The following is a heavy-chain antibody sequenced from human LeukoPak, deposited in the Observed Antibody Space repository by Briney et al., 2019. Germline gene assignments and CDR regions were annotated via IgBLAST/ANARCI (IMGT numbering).Heavy chain of an antibody. CDR3: ARGRGTFGGVIVPLFDP. J-gene: IGHJ5*02. Sequence: GGSLRLSCAASGFTFSSYAMHWVRQAPGKGLEYVSAISSNGGSTYYANSVKGRFTISRDNSKNTLYLQMGSLRAEDMAVYYRARGRGTFGGVIVPLFDPWGQGTLSTVSS. CDR2: ISSNGGST. V-gene: IGHV3-64*01. D-gene: IGHD3-16*02. CDR1: GFTFSSYA.